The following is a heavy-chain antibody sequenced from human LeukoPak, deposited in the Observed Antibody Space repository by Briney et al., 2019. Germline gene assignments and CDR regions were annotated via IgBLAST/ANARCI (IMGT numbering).Heavy chain of an antibody. D-gene: IGHD6-13*01. CDR3: AKDREMSAAGYYFEY. CDR2: ISYDGSNK. CDR1: GFTCSSYA. V-gene: IGHV3-30-3*01. J-gene: IGHJ4*02. Sequence: GRSLRLSCAASGFTCSSYAMHWVRQAPGKGLEGVAVISYDGSNKYYADSVKGRLTIATDKSRNTLYLQMNSLRTEDPAVYYCAKDREMSAAGYYFEYWGQGTPVTVSS.